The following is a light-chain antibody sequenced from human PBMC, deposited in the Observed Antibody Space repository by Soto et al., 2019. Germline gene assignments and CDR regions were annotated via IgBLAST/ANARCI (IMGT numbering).Light chain of an antibody. Sequence: IVLTQSPATLSLSPGERATLCCRANQNLGDGRLAWYQQKPGQPPTLLIYDASTRATGIPDRFSGSGSGTDFTLTINRLEPEDFAVYYCQEHASIFGQGTRLEIK. CDR3: QEHASI. J-gene: IGKJ5*01. CDR2: DAS. CDR1: QNLGDGR. V-gene: IGKV3-20*01.